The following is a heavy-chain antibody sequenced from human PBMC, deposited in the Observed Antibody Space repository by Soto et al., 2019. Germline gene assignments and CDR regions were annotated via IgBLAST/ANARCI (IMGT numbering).Heavy chain of an antibody. CDR3: AKDGGWNFDT. CDR1: GFTFNTYW. D-gene: IGHD3-16*01. Sequence: GGSLRLSCPASGFTFNTYWMTWVRQAPGKGPEWVASINHDETEKHYVDSVKGRFTITRDNAKNSLYLHMSSLRVEDTAVYYCAKDGGWNFDTWGQGTMVTVSS. J-gene: IGHJ3*02. CDR2: INHDETEK. V-gene: IGHV3-7*05.